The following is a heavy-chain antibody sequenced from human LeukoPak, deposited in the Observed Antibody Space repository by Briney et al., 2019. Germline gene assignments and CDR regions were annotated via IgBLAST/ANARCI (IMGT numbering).Heavy chain of an antibody. J-gene: IGHJ5*02. D-gene: IGHD2-2*01. CDR2: INHSGST. Sequence: SETLSLTCTVSGGSISSYYWSWIRQPPGKGLEWIGEINHSGSTNYNPSLKSRVTISVDTSKNQFSLKLSSVTAADTAVYYCARGRHIVVVPAAMNWFDPWGQGTLVTVSS. CDR3: ARGRHIVVVPAAMNWFDP. CDR1: GGSISSYY. V-gene: IGHV4-34*01.